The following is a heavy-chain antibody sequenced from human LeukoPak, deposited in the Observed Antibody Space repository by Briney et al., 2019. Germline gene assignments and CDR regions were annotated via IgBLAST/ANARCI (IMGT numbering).Heavy chain of an antibody. V-gene: IGHV4-39*01. CDR1: GGSISSSSYY. Sequence: SETLSLTCTVSGGSISSSSYYWNWIRQPPGKGLEWVGSIYYSGTTYYNSSLKSRVTISEDTSKNRFSLMLTSVTAADTAVYYCARQVSDYFYYYIDVWGEGTTVIVSS. CDR3: ARQVSDYFYYYIDV. CDR2: IYYSGTT. J-gene: IGHJ6*03.